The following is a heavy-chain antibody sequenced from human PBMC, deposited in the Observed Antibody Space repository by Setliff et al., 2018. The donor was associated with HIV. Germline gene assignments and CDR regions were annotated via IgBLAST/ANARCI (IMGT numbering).Heavy chain of an antibody. Sequence: PSETLSLTCTVSGGSFTSRSYYWGWIRQSPGAGLEWIGNINFSGDTYDNPSLKGRVTISLDSSKNQFSLNLTSVTAADTAVHYCARHVWFGELPTHWYFDLWGRGTLVTVSS. V-gene: IGHV4-39*01. CDR1: GGSFTSRSYY. D-gene: IGHD3-10*01. CDR3: ARHVWFGELPTHWYFDL. CDR2: INFSGDT. J-gene: IGHJ2*01.